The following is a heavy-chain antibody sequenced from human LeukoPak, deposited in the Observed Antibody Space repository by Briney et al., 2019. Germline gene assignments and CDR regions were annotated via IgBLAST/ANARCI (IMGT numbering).Heavy chain of an antibody. V-gene: IGHV4-30-4*01. D-gene: IGHD4-23*01. J-gene: IGHJ5*02. CDR3: ARDKVVTPDCWFDP. CDR2: IYYSGST. CDR1: GGSISSGDYY. Sequence: PSETLSLTCTVSGGSISSGDYYWSWIRQPPGKGLEWIGYIYYSGSTYYNPSLKSRVTISVDTSKNQFSLKLSSVTAADTAVYYCARDKVVTPDCWFDPWGQGTLVTVSS.